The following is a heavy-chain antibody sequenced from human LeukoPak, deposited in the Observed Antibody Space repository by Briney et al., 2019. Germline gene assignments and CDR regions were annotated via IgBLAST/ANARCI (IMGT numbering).Heavy chain of an antibody. J-gene: IGHJ4*02. D-gene: IGHD6-19*01. CDR1: GFTFSSYW. CDR2: INSDGSST. Sequence: PGGSLGLSCAASGFTFSSYWMHWVRQAPGKGLVWVSRINSDGSSTSYADSVKGRFTISRDNAKNTLYLQMNSLRAEDTAVYYCARALSGWYFDYWGQGTLVTVSS. V-gene: IGHV3-74*01. CDR3: ARALSGWYFDY.